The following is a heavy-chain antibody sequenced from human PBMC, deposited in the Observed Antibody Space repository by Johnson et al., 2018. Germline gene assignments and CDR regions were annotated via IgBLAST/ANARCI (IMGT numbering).Heavy chain of an antibody. CDR1: GFTFDDYA. V-gene: IGHV3-9*01. CDR2: ISRNGGST. CDR3: VLSLVRGEFFPY. D-gene: IGHD6-6*01. Sequence: VQLVQSGGGLVQPGRSLRLSCAAAGFTFDDYAIHWVRQAPGKGLEWVSSISRNGGSTGYADSVKGRFTISRDKPTNSLYRQMNSLRGEDTALYYCVLSLVRGEFFPYWGQGTLVTVSS. J-gene: IGHJ1*01.